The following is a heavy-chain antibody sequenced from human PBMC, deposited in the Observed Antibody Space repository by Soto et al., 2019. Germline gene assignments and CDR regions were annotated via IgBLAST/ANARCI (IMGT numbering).Heavy chain of an antibody. Sequence: SETLSLTCAVSGGSISSSNWWSWVRQPPGKGLEWIGEIYHSGSTNYNPSLKSRVTISVDKSKNQFSLRLTSVTSADTAVYYCARVSGSYYYGMDVWGQGTTVTVS. CDR2: IYHSGST. CDR1: GGSISSSNW. D-gene: IGHD1-26*01. J-gene: IGHJ6*02. V-gene: IGHV4-4*02. CDR3: ARVSGSYYYGMDV.